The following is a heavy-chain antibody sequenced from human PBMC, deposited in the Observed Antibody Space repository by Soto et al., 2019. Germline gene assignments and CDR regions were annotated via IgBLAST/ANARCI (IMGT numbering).Heavy chain of an antibody. J-gene: IGHJ4*02. CDR2: INSDGSST. V-gene: IGHV3-74*01. Sequence: GSLRLTCAPSGFTFSNYWMHWVRQAPGKGLVWVSRINSDGSSTTYADSVKGRFTISRDNAKNTLYLQMNSLRAEDSAVYYCAREPAARTEYDYWGQGT. CDR3: AREPAARTEYDY. CDR1: GFTFSNYW. D-gene: IGHD6-13*01.